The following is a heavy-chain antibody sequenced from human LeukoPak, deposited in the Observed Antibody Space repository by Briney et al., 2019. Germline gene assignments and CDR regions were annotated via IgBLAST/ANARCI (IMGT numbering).Heavy chain of an antibody. Sequence: SETLSLTCTVSGASVSSNNYYWVWIRQPPGKELEWIASIYDGGSAYYNPSRNSRVTISVDTSENHFSLKLRSVTAADTAIYFCARQLKLIPAATLDYWGQGTLVTVSS. CDR1: GASVSSNNYY. D-gene: IGHD2-2*01. V-gene: IGHV4-39*01. J-gene: IGHJ4*02. CDR2: IYDGGSA. CDR3: ARQLKLIPAATLDY.